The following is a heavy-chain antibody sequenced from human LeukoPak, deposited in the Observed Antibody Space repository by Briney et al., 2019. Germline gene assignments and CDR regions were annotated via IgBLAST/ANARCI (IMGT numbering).Heavy chain of an antibody. CDR3: AKPYAISGYDRGFFDH. CDR1: GFTFNNCG. J-gene: IGHJ4*02. CDR2: ISYDGSNI. Sequence: GTSLRLSCAASGFTFNNCGIHWVRQAPGKGLEWVAFISYDGSNIYYADSVKGRFTISRVNSKSTLFLQMNSLRIEDTAVYYCAKPYAISGYDRGFFDHWGQGTLVSVSS. D-gene: IGHD5-12*01. V-gene: IGHV3-30*18.